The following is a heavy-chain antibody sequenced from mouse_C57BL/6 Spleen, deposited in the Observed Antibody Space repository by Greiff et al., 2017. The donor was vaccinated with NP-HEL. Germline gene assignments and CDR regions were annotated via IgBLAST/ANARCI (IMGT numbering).Heavy chain of an antibody. CDR2: ISSGGSYT. CDR3: ARHERDYYGSSYYFDY. Sequence: DVMLVESGGDLVKPGGSLKLSCAASGFTFSSYGMSWVRQTPDKRLEWVATISSGGSYTYYPDSVKGRFTISRDNAKNTLYLQMSSLKSEDTAMYYCARHERDYYGSSYYFDYWGQGTTLTVSS. CDR1: GFTFSSYG. J-gene: IGHJ2*01. D-gene: IGHD1-1*01. V-gene: IGHV5-6*02.